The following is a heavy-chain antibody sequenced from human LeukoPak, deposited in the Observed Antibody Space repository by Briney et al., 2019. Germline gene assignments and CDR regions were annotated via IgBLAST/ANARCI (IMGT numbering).Heavy chain of an antibody. V-gene: IGHV1-46*01. CDR2: INPSGGST. D-gene: IGHD3-22*01. CDR1: GYTFTSYY. Sequence: ASVRVSCKASGYTFTSYYMHWVRQAPGQGLEWMGVINPSGGSTSYAQKFQGRVTMTRDTSTSTVYMELSSLRSEDTAVYYCARDGPSYYYDSSGYRDYGGQGTLVTVS. CDR3: ARDGPSYYYDSSGYRDY. J-gene: IGHJ4*02.